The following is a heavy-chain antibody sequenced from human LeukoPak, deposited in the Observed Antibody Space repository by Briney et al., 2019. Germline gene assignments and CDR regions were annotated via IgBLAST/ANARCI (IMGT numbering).Heavy chain of an antibody. J-gene: IGHJ6*02. Sequence: GASVKVSCKASGGTFSSYAISWVRQAPGQGLEWMGGIIPIFGTANYAQKFQGRVTITADESTSTAYMELSSLRSEDTAVYYCARDVHIPVVVTAIYYGMDVWGQGTTVTVSS. D-gene: IGHD2-21*02. CDR1: GGTFSSYA. V-gene: IGHV1-69*13. CDR2: IIPIFGTA. CDR3: ARDVHIPVVVTAIYYGMDV.